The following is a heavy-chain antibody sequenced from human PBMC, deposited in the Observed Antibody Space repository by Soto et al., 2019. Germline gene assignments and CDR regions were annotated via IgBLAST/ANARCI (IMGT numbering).Heavy chain of an antibody. V-gene: IGHV3-30*04. CDR2: ISYDGSNK. D-gene: IGHD6-6*01. CDR1: GFTFSSYA. Sequence: GGSLRLSCAASGFTFSSYAMHWVRQAQGKGLEWVAVISYDGSNKYYADSVKGRFTISRDNSKNTLYLQMNSLRAEDTAVYYCAREYSSSDYFDYWGQGTLVTVSS. CDR3: AREYSSSDYFDY. J-gene: IGHJ4*02.